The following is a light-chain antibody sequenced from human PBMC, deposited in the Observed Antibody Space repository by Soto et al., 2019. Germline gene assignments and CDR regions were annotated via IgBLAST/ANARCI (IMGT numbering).Light chain of an antibody. J-gene: IGKJ5*01. Sequence: DIVLTHSPGILSLSPAQRATLSCRASQRVINNQLAWYQQKPGQAPRLLIYGASARALGIPARFSGSGSGTEFTFTVTSLQSEDFAVYYCQQYDHWPITFGQGTRLEIK. CDR1: QRVINN. V-gene: IGKV3-15*01. CDR2: GAS. CDR3: QQYDHWPIT.